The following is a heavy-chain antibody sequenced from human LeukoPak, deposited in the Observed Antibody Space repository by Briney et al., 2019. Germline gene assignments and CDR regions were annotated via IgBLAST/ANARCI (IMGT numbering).Heavy chain of an antibody. CDR2: INPNSGGT. J-gene: IGHJ4*02. V-gene: IGHV1-2*06. CDR1: GYTFTGYY. Sequence: ASVKVSCKASGYTFTGYYMHWVRQAPGQGLEWMGRINPNSGGTNYAQKFQGRVTMTRDTSISTAYMELSRLRSDDTAGYYCASGVGATIVPTFDYWGQGTLVTVSS. CDR3: ASGVGATIVPTFDY. D-gene: IGHD1-26*01.